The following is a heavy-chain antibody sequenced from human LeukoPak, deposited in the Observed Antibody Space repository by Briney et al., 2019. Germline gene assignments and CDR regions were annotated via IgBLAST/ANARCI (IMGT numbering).Heavy chain of an antibody. J-gene: IGHJ5*02. CDR2: VRYDGSNK. V-gene: IGHV3-30*02. CDR1: GFTFSSSG. D-gene: IGHD2-2*01. Sequence: GGSLRLSCAASGFTFSSSGMHWVRQTPGKGLEWVAFVRYDGSNKNYVDSVKGRFTISRDNSKNTLYLQMNSLRAEDTAVYYCAKDPHIVVVPATPDDWFDPWGQGTLVTVSS. CDR3: AKDPHIVVVPATPDDWFDP.